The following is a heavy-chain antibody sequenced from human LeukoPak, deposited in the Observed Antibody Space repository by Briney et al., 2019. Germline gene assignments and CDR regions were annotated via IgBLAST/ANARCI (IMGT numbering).Heavy chain of an antibody. CDR2: IRSKGYGGTT. Sequence: PGGSLRLSCTASGFSFGDYGMIWLRQAPGKGLEWVGFIRSKGYGGTTEDAASVQGRFTISRDNAKNSLYLQMNSLRAEDTAVYYCAREGGEWELLRTFDYWGQGTLVTVSS. D-gene: IGHD1-26*01. J-gene: IGHJ4*02. V-gene: IGHV3-49*03. CDR3: AREGGEWELLRTFDY. CDR1: GFSFGDYG.